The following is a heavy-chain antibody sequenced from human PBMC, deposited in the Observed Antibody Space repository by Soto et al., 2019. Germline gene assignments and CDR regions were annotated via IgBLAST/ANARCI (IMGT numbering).Heavy chain of an antibody. Sequence: PGESLKISCKGSGYTFTGYCMHWVRQAPGQGLEWMGWINPNSGGTNYAQKFQGRVTMTRDTSISTAYMELSRLRSDDTAVYYCASFSTGWGIVVVTAPHAFDIWGQGTMVTVSS. D-gene: IGHD2-21*02. CDR3: ASFSTGWGIVVVTAPHAFDI. J-gene: IGHJ3*02. CDR2: INPNSGGT. V-gene: IGHV1-2*02. CDR1: GYTFTGYC.